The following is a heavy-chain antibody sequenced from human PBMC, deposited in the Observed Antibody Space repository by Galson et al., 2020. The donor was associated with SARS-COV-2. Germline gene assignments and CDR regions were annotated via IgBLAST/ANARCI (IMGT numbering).Heavy chain of an antibody. Sequence: FSLSRDNAKNTLYLQMNSLRAEDTAVYYCARDDPDYWGQGTLVTVSS. J-gene: IGHJ4*02. V-gene: IGHV3-74*01. CDR3: ARDDPDY.